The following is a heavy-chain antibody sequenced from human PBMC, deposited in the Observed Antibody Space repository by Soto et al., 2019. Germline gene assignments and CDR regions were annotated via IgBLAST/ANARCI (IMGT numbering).Heavy chain of an antibody. CDR2: SNSDGSST. J-gene: IGHJ6*02. CDR1: GFTFSSYW. D-gene: IGHD3-3*01. V-gene: IGHV3-74*01. Sequence: PGGSLRRSCAASGFTFSSYWMHWVRQAPGKGLVWVSRSNSDGSSTSYSDSVKGRFTISRDNAKNTLYLQMNSLRAEDTAVYYCARDRYYDFWSGLYYYYGMDVWGQGTTVPVSS. CDR3: ARDRYYDFWSGLYYYYGMDV.